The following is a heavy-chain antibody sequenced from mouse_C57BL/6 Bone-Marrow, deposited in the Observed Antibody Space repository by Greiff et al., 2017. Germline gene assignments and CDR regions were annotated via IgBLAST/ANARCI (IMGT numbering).Heavy chain of an antibody. CDR2: IYPGSGST. CDR1: GYTFTSYW. D-gene: IGHD1-1*01. Sequence: QVQLQQPGAELVKPGASVKMSCKASGYTFTSYWITWVKQRPGQGLEWIGDIYPGSGSTNYNETFKSKATLTVDTSSSTAYMQLSSLKSEVSAVYYCARWDYGSSLCYWYFDDWGTGTTVTVSS. V-gene: IGHV1-55*01. CDR3: ARWDYGSSLCYWYFDD. J-gene: IGHJ1*03.